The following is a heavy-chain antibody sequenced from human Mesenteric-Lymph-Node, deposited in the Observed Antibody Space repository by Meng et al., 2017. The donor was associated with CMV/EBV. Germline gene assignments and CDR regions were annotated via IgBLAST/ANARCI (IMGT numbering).Heavy chain of an antibody. CDR3: AKDKNGDRIDWLDP. Sequence: AYGFTFTSYAMHWVRQAPGKGLEWVAFIRYDGSAKYYADSVKGRFIISRDYSKSTLYLQMNSLRVEDTAVYYCAKDKNGDRIDWLDPWGQGTLVTVSS. V-gene: IGHV3-30*02. D-gene: IGHD7-27*01. CDR2: IRYDGSAK. CDR1: GFTFTSYA. J-gene: IGHJ5*02.